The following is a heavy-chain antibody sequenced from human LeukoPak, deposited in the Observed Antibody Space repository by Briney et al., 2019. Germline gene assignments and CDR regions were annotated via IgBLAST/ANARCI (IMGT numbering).Heavy chain of an antibody. D-gene: IGHD1-20*01. CDR3: ARGVIYNWNICDY. J-gene: IGHJ4*02. V-gene: IGHV4-34*01. CDR2: INHSGST. Sequence: SETLSLTCAVYGGSFSGYYWSWVRQPPGKGLEWIGEINHSGSTNYNPSLKSRVTISVDTSKNQFSLKLTSVTAADTAVYYCARGVIYNWNICDYWGQGTLVTVSS. CDR1: GGSFSGYY.